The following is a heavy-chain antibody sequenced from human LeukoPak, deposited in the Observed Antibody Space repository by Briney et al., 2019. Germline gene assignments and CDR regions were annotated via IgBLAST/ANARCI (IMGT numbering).Heavy chain of an antibody. CDR1: GFTFSSYW. Sequence: GGSLRLSCAASGFTFSSYWMHWVRQVPGKGLVWVSRINSDGSSTSYADSVKGRFIISSDNAKNTLYVQMNSLRAEDTAVYYCSTGSGHAFDIWGRGTMVTVSS. V-gene: IGHV3-74*01. D-gene: IGHD3-10*01. CDR3: STGSGHAFDI. CDR2: INSDGSST. J-gene: IGHJ3*02.